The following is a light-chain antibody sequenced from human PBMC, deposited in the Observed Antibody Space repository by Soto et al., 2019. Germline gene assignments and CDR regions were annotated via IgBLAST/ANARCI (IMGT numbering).Light chain of an antibody. V-gene: IGKV3-11*01. Sequence: EIVLTQSPATLSLSPGERATLSCRASQSVSSYLAWYQQKPGQAPRVLIYDASNRATGIPARFSGSGSGTTFSLSISSLEPEDFAVYYCQQRSNWTPYTFCQGTKLEIK. CDR2: DAS. CDR3: QQRSNWTPYT. CDR1: QSVSSY. J-gene: IGKJ2*01.